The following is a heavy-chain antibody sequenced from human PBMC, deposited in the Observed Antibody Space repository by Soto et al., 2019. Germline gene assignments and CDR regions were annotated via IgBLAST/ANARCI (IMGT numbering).Heavy chain of an antibody. D-gene: IGHD6-13*01. CDR1: GYTFTTSG. Sequence: QVQLVQSGAEVKKPGASVKVSCKASGYTFTTSGISWVRQAPGQGLEWMGWISAYSGSTKFAQKLQGRATMTTDTHTNSAYMELRSLTPDDTAVYYCARDFTKSSSWPYYFDYWGQGTLVTVSS. V-gene: IGHV1-18*01. CDR2: ISAYSGST. CDR3: ARDFTKSSSWPYYFDY. J-gene: IGHJ4*02.